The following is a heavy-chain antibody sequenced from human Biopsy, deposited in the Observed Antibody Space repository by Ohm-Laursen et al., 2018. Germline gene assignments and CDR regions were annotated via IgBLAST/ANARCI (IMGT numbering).Heavy chain of an antibody. CDR3: ARPLRGGEYEGFDL. Sequence: GTLSLTCTVSDGSINSNDYYWGWIRQAPGKGLEGLGGVPYRGATYYNPPLTRRATISLYPAKNQFFLKLRSATAADTAVYYCARPLRGGEYEGFDLWGPGTMVSVSP. V-gene: IGHV4-39*01. CDR2: VPYRGAT. CDR1: DGSINSNDYY. J-gene: IGHJ3*01. D-gene: IGHD4-17*01.